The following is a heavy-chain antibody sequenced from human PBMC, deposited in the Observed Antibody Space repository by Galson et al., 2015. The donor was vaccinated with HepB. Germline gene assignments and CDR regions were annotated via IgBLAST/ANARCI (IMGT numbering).Heavy chain of an antibody. CDR1: GGTFSSYA. V-gene: IGHV1-69*13. Sequence: SVKVSCKASGGTFSSYAISWVRQAPGQGLEWMGGIIPIFGTANYAQKFQGRVTITADESTSTAYMELSSLRSEDTAVYYCARDLAAVPAAKLSWFDPWGQGTLVTVSS. CDR2: IIPIFGTA. D-gene: IGHD2-2*01. J-gene: IGHJ5*02. CDR3: ARDLAAVPAAKLSWFDP.